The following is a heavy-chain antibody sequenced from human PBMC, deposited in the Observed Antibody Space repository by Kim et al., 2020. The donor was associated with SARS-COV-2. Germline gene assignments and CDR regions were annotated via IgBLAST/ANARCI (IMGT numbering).Heavy chain of an antibody. CDR1: GGSISSYY. Sequence: SETLSLTCTVSGGSISSYYWSWIRQPPGKGLEWIGYIYYSGSTNYNPSLKSRVTISVDTSKNQFSLKLSSVTAADTAVYYCARDFSGFWSGYSYYYGMDV. D-gene: IGHD3-3*01. J-gene: IGHJ6*01. CDR2: IYYSGST. CDR3: ARDFSGFWSGYSYYYGMDV. V-gene: IGHV4-59*01.